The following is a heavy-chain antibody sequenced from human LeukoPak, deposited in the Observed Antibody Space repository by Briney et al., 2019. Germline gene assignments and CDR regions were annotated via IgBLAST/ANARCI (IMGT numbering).Heavy chain of an antibody. J-gene: IGHJ4*02. D-gene: IGHD2-2*01. CDR3: ARDRSSTSDFDY. CDR2: ISAYNGST. V-gene: IGHV1-18*01. Sequence: ASVKVSCKASGYTFTSYGISWVRQAPGQGLEWTGWISAYNGSTNYAQKLQGRVTMTTDTSTSTAYMELRSLRSDDTAVYYCARDRSSTSDFDYWGQGTLVTVSS. CDR1: GYTFTSYG.